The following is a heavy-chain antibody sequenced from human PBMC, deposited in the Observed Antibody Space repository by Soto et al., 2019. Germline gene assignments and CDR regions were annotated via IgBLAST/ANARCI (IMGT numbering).Heavy chain of an antibody. Sequence: ASVKVSCKASGYTFTSYDINWVRQATGQGLEWMGWMNPNSGNTGFAQKFQGRVTMTRNTSISTAYMELSSLRSEDTAVYYCARQNTAMVDHDAFDIWGQGTMVTVSS. J-gene: IGHJ3*02. CDR2: MNPNSGNT. V-gene: IGHV1-8*01. CDR3: ARQNTAMVDHDAFDI. D-gene: IGHD5-18*01. CDR1: GYTFTSYD.